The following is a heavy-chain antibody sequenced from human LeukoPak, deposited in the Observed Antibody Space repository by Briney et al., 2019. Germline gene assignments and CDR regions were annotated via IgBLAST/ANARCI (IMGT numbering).Heavy chain of an antibody. CDR2: ISSSGGST. V-gene: IGHV3-23*01. Sequence: GGSLRLSCAASGFTFSSYAMSWVRQAPGKGLEWVSGISSSGGSTYYADSVKGRFTISRDNSESTLFLQMNSLRAEDTAVYYCAKNLNPFDSWGQGILVTVSS. CDR3: AKNLNPFDS. CDR1: GFTFSSYA. J-gene: IGHJ4*02.